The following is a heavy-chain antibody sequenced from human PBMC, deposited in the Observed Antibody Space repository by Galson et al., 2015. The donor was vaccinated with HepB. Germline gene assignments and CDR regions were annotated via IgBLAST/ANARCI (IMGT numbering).Heavy chain of an antibody. Sequence: PALVKPTQTLTLTCTFSGFSLTTPGVGVGWIRQPPGKALEWLALIYWDDDKRYRPSQKNRLTITKDTSENQVVLTMTDMDPVDTGTYFCVYRQPQVVGTRAEYFHHWGQGTLVIVSS. CDR2: IYWDDDK. V-gene: IGHV2-5*02. D-gene: IGHD2-15*01. J-gene: IGHJ1*01. CDR1: GFSLTTPGVG. CDR3: VYRQPQVVGTRAEYFHH.